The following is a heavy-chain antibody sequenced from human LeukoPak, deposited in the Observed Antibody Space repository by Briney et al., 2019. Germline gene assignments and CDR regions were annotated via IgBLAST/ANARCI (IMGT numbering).Heavy chain of an antibody. Sequence: GGSLTLSCAASGFTFSSYDMHWVRQATGKDLEWVSAIGTAGDPYYPGSVKGRFTISRENAKNSLYLQMNSLRAGDTAVYYCARGGRSNYYYYGMDVWGKGTTVTVSS. CDR1: GFTFSSYD. D-gene: IGHD2-2*01. J-gene: IGHJ6*04. CDR2: IGTAGDP. CDR3: ARGGRSNYYYYGMDV. V-gene: IGHV3-13*05.